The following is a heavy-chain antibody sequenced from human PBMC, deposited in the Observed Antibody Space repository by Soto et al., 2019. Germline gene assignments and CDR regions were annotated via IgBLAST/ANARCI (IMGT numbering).Heavy chain of an antibody. D-gene: IGHD3-22*01. CDR2: INPSGGST. V-gene: IGHV1-46*01. CDR1: GYTFTSYY. CDR3: AISARGNYYDSSGFDLADAFDI. Sequence: ASVKVSCKASGYTFTSYYMHWVRQAPGQGLEWMGIINPSGGSTSYAQKFQGRVTMTRDTSTSTVYMELSSLRSEDTAVYYCAISARGNYYDSSGFDLADAFDIWGQGTMVTV. J-gene: IGHJ3*02.